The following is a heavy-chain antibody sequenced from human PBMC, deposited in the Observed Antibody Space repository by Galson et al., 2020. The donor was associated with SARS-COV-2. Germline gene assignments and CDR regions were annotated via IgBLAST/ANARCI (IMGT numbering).Heavy chain of an antibody. V-gene: IGHV3-74*03. CDR1: GFTLSSYW. D-gene: IGHD3-22*01. J-gene: IGHJ4*02. CDR2: ITSDGSST. CDR3: ARGGNYYDTSGFQYGFDY. Sequence: GGSLRLSCAASGFTLSSYWMHWVRQAPGKGLVWVSRITSDGSSTKYADSVKDRFTISRDNAKNTVDLQMNGLRAEDTAVYYCARGGNYYDTSGFQYGFDYWGQGTLVTVSS.